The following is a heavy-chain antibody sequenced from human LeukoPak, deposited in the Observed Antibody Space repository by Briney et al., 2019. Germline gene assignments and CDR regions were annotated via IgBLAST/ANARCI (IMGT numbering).Heavy chain of an antibody. V-gene: IGHV3-73*01. D-gene: IGHD6-19*01. CDR3: TREYSSGWPFDF. CDR1: GFTFSASA. Sequence: PGGSLRLSCAASGFTFSASAVHWVRRASGKGLEWVGRIRSKADTYTTSYAASVKGRFTISRDDSKNTAFLQLKSLKPEDRAVYYCTREYSSGWPFDFWGQGTLVTVSS. CDR2: IRSKADTYTT. J-gene: IGHJ4*02.